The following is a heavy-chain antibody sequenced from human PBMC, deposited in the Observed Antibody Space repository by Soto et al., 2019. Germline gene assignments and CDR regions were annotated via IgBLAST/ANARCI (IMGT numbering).Heavy chain of an antibody. CDR3: ARDQITTSAGYYGMDV. J-gene: IGHJ6*02. CDR1: GYTFTGYY. D-gene: IGHD1-1*01. Sequence: ASVKVSCKASGYTFTGYYMHWVRQAPGQGLEWMGWINPNSGGTNYAQKSQGWVTMTRDTSISTAYMELSRLRSDDTAVYYCARDQITTSAGYYGMDVWGQGTTVTVSS. V-gene: IGHV1-2*04. CDR2: INPNSGGT.